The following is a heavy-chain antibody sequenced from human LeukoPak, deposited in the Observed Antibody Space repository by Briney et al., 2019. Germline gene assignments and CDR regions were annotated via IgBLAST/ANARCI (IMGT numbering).Heavy chain of an antibody. J-gene: IGHJ6*02. CDR3: ARQGVCSSTSCYRSGVDV. CDR1: VGSISSYY. Sequence: PSETLSLTCSVSVGSISSYYWSWIRQPPGKGLEWIGYIHYSGNTNYNPSLKSRVTISVDMSKNQFSLKLSSVTAADTAVYYCARQGVCSSTSCYRSGVDVWGQGTTVTVSS. CDR2: IHYSGNT. D-gene: IGHD2-2*01. V-gene: IGHV4-59*01.